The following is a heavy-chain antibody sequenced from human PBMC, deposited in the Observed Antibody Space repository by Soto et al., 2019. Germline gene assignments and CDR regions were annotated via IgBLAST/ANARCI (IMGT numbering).Heavy chain of an antibody. Sequence: PSETLSLTCAVSGYSISSGYYWGWIRQPPGKGLEWIGSIYRSGSTYYNPSLKSRVTISVDTSKNQLSLKLSSVTAADTAVYYCAREIAAAGVISFDYWGQGTLVTVSS. CDR2: IYRSGST. D-gene: IGHD6-13*01. CDR1: GYSISSGYY. V-gene: IGHV4-38-2*02. CDR3: AREIAAAGVISFDY. J-gene: IGHJ4*02.